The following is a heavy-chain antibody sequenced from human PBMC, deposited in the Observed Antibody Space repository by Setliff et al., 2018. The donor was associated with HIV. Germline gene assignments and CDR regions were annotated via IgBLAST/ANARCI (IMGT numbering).Heavy chain of an antibody. J-gene: IGHJ4*02. CDR1: GFTFSSYG. D-gene: IGHD2-21*01. V-gene: IGHV3-NL1*01. CDR3: ASQFLDVDNNYSPALGH. Sequence: PGGSLRLSCAASGFTFSSYGMHWVRQAPGKGLEWVSVIYSGGSGSYYGDSVKGRFTNSRDNAKKSLYLQMESLRAEDTAIYYCASQFLDVDNNYSPALGHWGQGTLVTVSS. CDR2: IYSGGSGS.